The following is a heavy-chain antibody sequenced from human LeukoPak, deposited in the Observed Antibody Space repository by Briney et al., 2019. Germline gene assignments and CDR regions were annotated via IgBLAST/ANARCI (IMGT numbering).Heavy chain of an antibody. CDR3: ARQHSGTYYFPFDI. D-gene: IGHD1-26*01. Sequence: SETLSLTCSVSDGSIGTFYWSWIRQFPGKGLEWIGYIYYTGNTIYNPSLKSRVAISVDTSKNQFSLGLSSVTAADTAVYYCARQHSGTYYFPFDIWGQGTLVTVSS. CDR2: IYYTGNT. CDR1: DGSIGTFY. V-gene: IGHV4-59*08. J-gene: IGHJ3*02.